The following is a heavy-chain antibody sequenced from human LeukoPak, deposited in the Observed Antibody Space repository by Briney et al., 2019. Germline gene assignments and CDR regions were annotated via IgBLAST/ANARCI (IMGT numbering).Heavy chain of an antibody. D-gene: IGHD6-19*01. V-gene: IGHV3-74*01. CDR3: ATKQWLAPPPDS. CDR1: GFTFSKYW. CDR2: INTDGTVT. J-gene: IGHJ4*02. Sequence: GGSLRLSCAASGFTFSKYWMLWVRQAPGKGLESVSRINTDGTVTTYADSVKGRFTVSRDNADNTMFLQMNGVRDEDAAVYYCATKQWLAPPPDSWGQGTPVTVSS.